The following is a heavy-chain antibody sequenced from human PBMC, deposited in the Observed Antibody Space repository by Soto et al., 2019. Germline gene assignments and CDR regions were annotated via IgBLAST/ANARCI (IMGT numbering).Heavy chain of an antibody. CDR2: INQDGSEK. V-gene: IGHV3-7*03. Sequence: GGSLRLSCAVSGFTFNDYYMSWIRQAPGKGLEWVARINQDGSEKYYVDSVKGRFTISRDNAKNSLYLQMNSLRAEDTAVYYCARDYPGGSYYDYWGQGTLVTVSS. D-gene: IGHD1-26*01. CDR3: ARDYPGGSYYDY. CDR1: GFTFNDYY. J-gene: IGHJ4*02.